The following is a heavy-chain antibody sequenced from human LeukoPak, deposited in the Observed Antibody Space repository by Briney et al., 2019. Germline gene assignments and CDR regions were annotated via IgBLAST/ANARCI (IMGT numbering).Heavy chain of an antibody. Sequence: KPSETQSLTCTVSGGSISSRSYYWGWIRQPPGKGLEWIGSIYHSGSTYYHPSLKSRVPITVETSKKQFTMKLSSVTAADTAVYYCARGVARSSKFHFSYYFDYWGQGTLVTVSS. CDR2: IYHSGST. CDR1: GGSISSRSYY. D-gene: IGHD6-6*01. V-gene: IGHV4-39*06. J-gene: IGHJ4*02. CDR3: ARGVARSSKFHFSYYFDY.